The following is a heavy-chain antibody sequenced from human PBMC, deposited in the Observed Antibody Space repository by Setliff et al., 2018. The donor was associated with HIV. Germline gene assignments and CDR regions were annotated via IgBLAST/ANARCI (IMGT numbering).Heavy chain of an antibody. J-gene: IGHJ4*02. Sequence: SETLSLTCTVYGASISNSNSYWGWIRQPPGKRLEWLGSIYSSGSPSYNPSLSSRLTISVDTPKNHVSLRLSSVTAADKAVYYCARLAGQRTIAAADYFFDFWGQGALVTVSS. CDR2: IYSSGSP. D-gene: IGHD6-13*01. V-gene: IGHV4-39*02. CDR1: GASISNSNSY. CDR3: ARLAGQRTIAAADYFFDF.